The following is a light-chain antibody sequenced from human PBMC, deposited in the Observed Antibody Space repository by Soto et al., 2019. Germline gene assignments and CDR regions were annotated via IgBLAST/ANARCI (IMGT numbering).Light chain of an antibody. J-gene: IGKJ2*01. V-gene: IGKV3-15*01. Sequence: EIVMTQSPATVSVSPGERVTLSCRASQSVSDNLAWYQQKPGQAPRLLIYGASTRATTTPARFSGSGSGTEFTLTISSLQSEDFAVYFCQQSNNWPYTFGQGTKLDIK. CDR2: GAS. CDR3: QQSNNWPYT. CDR1: QSVSDN.